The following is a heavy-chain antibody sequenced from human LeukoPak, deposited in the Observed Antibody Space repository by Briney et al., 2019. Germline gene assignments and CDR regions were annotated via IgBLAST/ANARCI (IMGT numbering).Heavy chain of an antibody. CDR3: AGKSSRGGFNGYDFSNFDL. Sequence: SETLSLTCTVSGGSISSYFWSWLRQPPRQRLEWIGYISYSGSTDYDPSLKSRVTLSVATSKNQLSLKLSSVTASATAVYSCAGKSSRGGFNGYDFSNFDLWGRGTLVTVSS. J-gene: IGHJ2*01. CDR1: GGSISSYF. D-gene: IGHD5-12*01. CDR2: ISYSGST. V-gene: IGHV4-59*08.